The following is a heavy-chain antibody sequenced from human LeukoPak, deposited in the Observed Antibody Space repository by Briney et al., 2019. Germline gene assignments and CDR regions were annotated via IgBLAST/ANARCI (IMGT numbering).Heavy chain of an antibody. Sequence: GGSLRLSCAASGFTFSNFGMSWVRQAPGKGLEWVSAIGGSGGSTYYADSVKGRFTISRDNSKNTLYLQMNSLRAEDTAVYFCAKDGVLGATSVYGYWGQGTLVTVSS. CDR1: GFTFSNFG. D-gene: IGHD1-26*01. J-gene: IGHJ4*02. CDR2: IGGSGGST. V-gene: IGHV3-23*01. CDR3: AKDGVLGATSVYGY.